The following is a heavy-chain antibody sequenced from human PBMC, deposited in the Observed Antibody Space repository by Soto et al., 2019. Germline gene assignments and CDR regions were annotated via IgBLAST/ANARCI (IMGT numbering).Heavy chain of an antibody. CDR2: INPSDGSP. V-gene: IGHV1-46*01. J-gene: IGHJ6*02. D-gene: IGHD6-13*01. Sequence: QVQLVQSGAEVKNPGASVKVSCKASRYTLTSYYIHWVRQAPGQGLEWMGMINPSDGSPTYAQKFQGRVTMTRGTPTSTVYMELTSLRSEDTAVYYCASSPGAAAGTFYYYGMDVWGQGTTVTVSS. CDR1: RYTLTSYY. CDR3: ASSPGAAAGTFYYYGMDV.